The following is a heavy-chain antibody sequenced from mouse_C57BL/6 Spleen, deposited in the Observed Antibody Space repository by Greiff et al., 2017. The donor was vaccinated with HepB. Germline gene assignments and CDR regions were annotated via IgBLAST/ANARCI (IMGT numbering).Heavy chain of an antibody. CDR2: ILPGSGST. J-gene: IGHJ2*01. V-gene: IGHV1-9*01. D-gene: IGHD2-1*01. CDR3: AISYGNYPYYFDY. CDR1: GYTFTGYW. Sequence: QVQLQQSGAELMKPGASVKLSCKATGYTFTGYWIEWVKQRPGHGLEWIGEILPGSGSTNYNETFKGKATFTADTSSNTASMQLSILTTEDSAIYYCAISYGNYPYYFDYWGQGTTLTVSS.